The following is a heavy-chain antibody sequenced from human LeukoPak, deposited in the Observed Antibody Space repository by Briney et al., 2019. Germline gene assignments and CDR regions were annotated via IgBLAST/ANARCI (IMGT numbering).Heavy chain of an antibody. CDR1: GFTFSSYA. D-gene: IGHD3-10*01. J-gene: IGHJ4*02. CDR2: ISYDGSNK. Sequence: GGSLRLSCAASGFTFSSYAMHWVRQAPGKGLEWVAVISYDGSNKYYADSVKGRFTVSRDNSKNTLYLQMNSLRAEDTAVYYCARDSGGGDYLDYWGQGTLVTVSS. V-gene: IGHV3-30*04. CDR3: ARDSGGGDYLDY.